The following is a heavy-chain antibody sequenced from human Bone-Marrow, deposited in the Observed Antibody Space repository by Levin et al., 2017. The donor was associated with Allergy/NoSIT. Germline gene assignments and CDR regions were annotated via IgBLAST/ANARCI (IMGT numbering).Heavy chain of an antibody. Sequence: ASVKVSCKASGGVFKSHAFSWVRQAPGQGLEWIGGIIPVLDQITYSQKFQARVSLSADDSTSSAYLELTNLTSEDTAVYYCARDGHILRFSNWPPALDYWGQGTLIIVSA. V-gene: IGHV1-69*13. CDR3: ARDGHILRFSNWPPALDY. CDR2: IIPVLDQI. CDR1: GGVFKSHA. D-gene: IGHD3-3*01. J-gene: IGHJ4*02.